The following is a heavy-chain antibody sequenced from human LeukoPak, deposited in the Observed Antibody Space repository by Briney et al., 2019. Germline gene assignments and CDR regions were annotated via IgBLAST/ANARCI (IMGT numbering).Heavy chain of an antibody. J-gene: IGHJ4*02. Sequence: SGGSLRLSCAASGFTVSSNYMSWVRQAPGKGLEWVSVIYSGGSTYYADSVKGRFTISRDNSKNTLYLQMNSLRAEDTAVYYCANTPSGWYDYWGQGTLVTVSS. D-gene: IGHD6-19*01. CDR3: ANTPSGWYDY. V-gene: IGHV3-66*01. CDR2: IYSGGST. CDR1: GFTVSSNY.